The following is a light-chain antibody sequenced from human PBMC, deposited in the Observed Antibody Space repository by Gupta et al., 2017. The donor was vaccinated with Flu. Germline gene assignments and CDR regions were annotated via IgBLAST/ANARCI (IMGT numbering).Light chain of an antibody. V-gene: IGKV1-5*03. CDR1: QSISSW. CDR3: QQKNSSPWS. CDR2: KAS. Sequence: DIQMTQSPSTLSASVGDRVTITCRASQSISSWLAWYQQKPGKAPKLQIYKASRLESGVPSRFSGSGSGTEFTLTISSRQPDDFATYYCQQKNSSPWSFGQGTKVEIK. J-gene: IGKJ1*01.